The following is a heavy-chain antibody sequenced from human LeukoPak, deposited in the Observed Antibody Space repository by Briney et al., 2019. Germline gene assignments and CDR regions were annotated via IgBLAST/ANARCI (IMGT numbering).Heavy chain of an antibody. D-gene: IGHD1-26*01. J-gene: IGHJ4*02. CDR3: AAVGATFFDY. CDR2: VQYDGSTI. V-gene: IGHV3-30*02. CDR1: GFTFSTYG. Sequence: GGSLRLSCAASGFTFSTYGMHWVRQAPGKGLEWVAFVQYDGSTIYYADSVKGRFTISRDNSKHTAYLQMSSLTTDDTGVYYCAAVGATFFDYWGQGTLVTVSS.